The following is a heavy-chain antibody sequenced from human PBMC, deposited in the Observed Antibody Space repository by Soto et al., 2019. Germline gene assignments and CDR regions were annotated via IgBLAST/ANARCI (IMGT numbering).Heavy chain of an antibody. V-gene: IGHV4-39*01. J-gene: IGHJ1*01. CDR1: GVSISSSSYY. Sequence: PSETLSLTCTVSGVSISSSSYYWGWIRQTPGKRLEWIGTIYFSGKTYYNPSLKSRLTIPVARSKNQFALNLTSVTAADTAVYSCARHGSYCGPATLVTVSS. CDR3: ARHGSY. CDR2: IYFSGKT.